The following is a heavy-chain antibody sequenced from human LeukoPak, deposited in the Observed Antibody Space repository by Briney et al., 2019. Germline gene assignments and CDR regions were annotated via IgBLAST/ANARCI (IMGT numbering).Heavy chain of an antibody. Sequence: PGGSLRLSCAASGFTFSSYAMRWVRQAPRKGLEWVAVISYDGSNKYYADSVKGRFTISRDNSKNTLYLQMNSLRAEDTAVYYCARRGELYAFDIWGQGTMVTVSS. J-gene: IGHJ3*02. D-gene: IGHD3-16*01. CDR3: ARRGELYAFDI. CDR1: GFTFSSYA. V-gene: IGHV3-30-3*01. CDR2: ISYDGSNK.